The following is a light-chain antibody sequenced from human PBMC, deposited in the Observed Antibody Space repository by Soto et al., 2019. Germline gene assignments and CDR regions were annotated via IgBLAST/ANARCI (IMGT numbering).Light chain of an antibody. CDR1: QGISSY. V-gene: IGKV1-9*01. CDR2: AAS. Sequence: DIQLTQSPSFLSASVGDRGTITCRASQGISSYLAWYQQKPGKAPKLLIYAASTLQSGVPSRFSGSGYGTEFTLTISSLQPEDFATYYCQHLDSYSTFGQGTRLEIK. J-gene: IGKJ5*01. CDR3: QHLDSYST.